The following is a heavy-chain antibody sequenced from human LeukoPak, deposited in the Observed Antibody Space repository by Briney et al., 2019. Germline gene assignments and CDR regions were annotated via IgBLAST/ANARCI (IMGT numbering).Heavy chain of an antibody. V-gene: IGHV3-23*01. CDR1: GFTFDSYA. CDR2: VSRFGGTT. D-gene: IGHD6-13*01. CDR3: VKHVGSRWSNNRFDP. Sequence: PGGSLRLSGAASGFTFDSYAMSWVRQAPGKGLEWVSAVSRFGGTTYYADSAKGRFTISRDNSNNTVYLQMNSLRVGDTALYYCVKHVGSRWSNNRFDPWGQGTLVTVS. J-gene: IGHJ5*02.